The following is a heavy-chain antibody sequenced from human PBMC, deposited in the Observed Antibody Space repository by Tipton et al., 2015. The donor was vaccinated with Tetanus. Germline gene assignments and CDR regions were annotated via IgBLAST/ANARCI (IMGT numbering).Heavy chain of an antibody. CDR3: AKDQGPRAEAGYGMDV. CDR1: GFTFDDYA. V-gene: IGHV3-9*01. CDR2: ISWNSGRI. J-gene: IGHJ6*02. Sequence: SLRLSCAASGFTFDDYAIHWVRQAPGKGLEWVSGISWNSGRIGYADSVKGRFTISRDNAKNSLYLQMNSLRPDDTALYYCAKDQGPRAEAGYGMDVWGQGTTVTVSS.